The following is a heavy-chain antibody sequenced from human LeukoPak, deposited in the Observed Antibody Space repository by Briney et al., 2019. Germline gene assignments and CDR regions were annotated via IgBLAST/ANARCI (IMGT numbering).Heavy chain of an antibody. J-gene: IGHJ4*02. Sequence: GGSLRLSCAASGFTFSSYAMHWVRQAPGKGLEWVAVISYDGSNKYYADSVKGRFTISRDNSKNTLYLQMNSLRAEDTAVYYCARDGGHCSSTSCYSLVYWGQGTLVTVSS. D-gene: IGHD2-2*02. CDR1: GFTFSSYA. V-gene: IGHV3-30-3*01. CDR3: ARDGGHCSSTSCYSLVY. CDR2: ISYDGSNK.